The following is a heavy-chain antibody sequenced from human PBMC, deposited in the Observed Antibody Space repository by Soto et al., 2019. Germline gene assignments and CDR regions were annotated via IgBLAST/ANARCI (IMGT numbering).Heavy chain of an antibody. J-gene: IGHJ6*03. CDR2: ISGSGGST. CDR3: AKDRKGSGYDFPSVDYMDV. CDR1: GFTFSSYA. D-gene: IGHD5-12*01. V-gene: IGHV3-23*01. Sequence: WGSLRLSCAASGFTFSSYAMSWFFQAPGKGLEWVSAISGSGGSTYYADSVKGRFTISRDNSKNTLYLQMNSLRAEDTAVYYCAKDRKGSGYDFPSVDYMDVWGKGTTVTV.